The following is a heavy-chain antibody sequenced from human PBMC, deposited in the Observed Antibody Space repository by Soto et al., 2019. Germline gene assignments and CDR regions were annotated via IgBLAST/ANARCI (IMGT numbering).Heavy chain of an antibody. D-gene: IGHD5-12*01. CDR2: TGSSGATT. J-gene: IGHJ3*02. V-gene: IGHV3-23*01. Sequence: VGSLRLSCAASGCTLSNYARSWVRQAPGKGLEWVSGTGSSGATTHLADSVRGRFTISRDNSKNTLYLQMNSLRVEDTAVYYCGKDPNGEYIGAFDIWGQGTMVTVSS. CDR1: GCTLSNYA. CDR3: GKDPNGEYIGAFDI.